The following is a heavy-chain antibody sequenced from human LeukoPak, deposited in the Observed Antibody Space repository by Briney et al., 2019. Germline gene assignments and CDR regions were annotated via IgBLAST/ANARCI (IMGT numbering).Heavy chain of an antibody. D-gene: IGHD5-18*01. V-gene: IGHV4-31*03. CDR2: IYYSGST. J-gene: IGHJ4*02. CDR1: GGSISSGGYY. CDR3: ARHAAMVPLDFDY. Sequence: PSETLSLTCTVSGGSISSGGYYWSWIRQHPGKGLEWIGYIYYSGSTYYNPSLKCRVTISVDTSKNQFSLKLSSVTAADTAVYYCARHAAMVPLDFDYWGQGTLVTVSS.